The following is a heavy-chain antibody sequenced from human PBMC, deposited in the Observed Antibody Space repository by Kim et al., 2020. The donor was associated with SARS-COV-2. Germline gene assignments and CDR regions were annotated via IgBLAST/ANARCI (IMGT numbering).Heavy chain of an antibody. D-gene: IGHD3-10*01. CDR3: ARWRFGELLSHWGRYFDY. CDR2: IYYSGST. V-gene: IGHV4-39*01. J-gene: IGHJ4*01. CDR1: GGSIISSSYY. Sequence: SETLSLTCTVSGGSIISSSYYWGWIRQPPGKGLEWIGCIYYSGSTYYNPSLKSRVTISVDTSKNQFSLKLSSVTAADTAVYYCARWRFGELLSHWGRYFDYWGHGTLVSVSS.